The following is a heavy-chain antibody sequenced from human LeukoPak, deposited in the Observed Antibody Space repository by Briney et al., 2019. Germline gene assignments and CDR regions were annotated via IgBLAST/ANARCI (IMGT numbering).Heavy chain of an antibody. CDR2: IYYSGST. D-gene: IGHD1-26*01. V-gene: IGHV4-59*01. Sequence: SETLSLTCTVSGDSISSYYWSWIRQSPGKGLEWVGYIYYSGSTNYNPSLKSRVHISTDTSKNQFSLKLSSVTAADTAVYFCPRGSGTYAFDSWGQGTLVTVSS. CDR1: GDSISSYY. CDR3: PRGSGTYAFDS. J-gene: IGHJ4*02.